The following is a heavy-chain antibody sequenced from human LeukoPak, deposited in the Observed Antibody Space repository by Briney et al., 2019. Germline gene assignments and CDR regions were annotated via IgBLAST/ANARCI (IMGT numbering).Heavy chain of an antibody. J-gene: IGHJ6*02. CDR1: GFTFDDYA. V-gene: IGHV3-9*01. CDR3: AKDKSGYDSYYYYGMDV. CDR2: ISWNSGSI. D-gene: IGHD5-12*01. Sequence: GGSLRLSCAASGFTFDDYAMHWVRQAPGKGLEWVSGISWNSGSIGYADSVKGRFTISRDNAKNSLYLQVNSLRAEDTALYYCAKDKSGYDSYYYYGMDVWGQGTTVTVSS.